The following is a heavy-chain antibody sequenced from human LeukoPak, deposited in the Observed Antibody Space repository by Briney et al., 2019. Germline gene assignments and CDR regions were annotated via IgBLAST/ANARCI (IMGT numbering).Heavy chain of an antibody. V-gene: IGHV6-1*01. CDR1: GDSVSGNSAA. CDR2: TYYRSKWYN. CDR3: ARSPTKRVTEDY. Sequence: SQTLSLTCAISGDSVSGNSAAWNWIRQSPSRGLEWLGRTYYRSKWYNDYAVSVKSRITINPDTSKNQFSLQLTSVTAADTAVYYCARSPTKRVTEDYWGQGTLVTVSS. D-gene: IGHD5-18*01. J-gene: IGHJ4*02.